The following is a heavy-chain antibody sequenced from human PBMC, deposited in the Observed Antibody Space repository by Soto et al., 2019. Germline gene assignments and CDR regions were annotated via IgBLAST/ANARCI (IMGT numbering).Heavy chain of an antibody. CDR2: INAGNGNT. CDR3: ARARSFWSGYYYYYMDV. D-gene: IGHD3-3*01. Sequence: QVQLVQSGAEVKKPGASVKVSCKASGYTFTSYAMHWVRQAPGQRLEWMGWINAGNGNTKYSKKFQGRVTITRDTSASTDYMELSSLRSEDTAVYYCARARSFWSGYYYYYMDVWGKGTTVTVSS. CDR1: GYTFTSYA. J-gene: IGHJ6*03. V-gene: IGHV1-3*01.